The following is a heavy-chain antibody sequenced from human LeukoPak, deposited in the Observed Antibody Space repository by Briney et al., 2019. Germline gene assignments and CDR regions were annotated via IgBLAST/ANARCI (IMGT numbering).Heavy chain of an antibody. J-gene: IGHJ4*02. CDR1: GFTFDGYA. CDR2: ISWNSGSI. CDR3: AKGPNGDPDYFDY. D-gene: IGHD4-17*01. V-gene: IGHV3-9*01. Sequence: PGGSLRLSCAASGFTFDGYAMHWVRQAPGKGLEWVSGISWNSGSIGYADSVKGRFTISRDNAKNSLYLQMNSLRAEDTALYYCAKGPNGDPDYFDYWGQGTLVTVSS.